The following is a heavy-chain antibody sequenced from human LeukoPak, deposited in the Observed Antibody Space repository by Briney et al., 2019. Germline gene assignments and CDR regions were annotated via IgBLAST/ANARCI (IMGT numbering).Heavy chain of an antibody. CDR2: ISGSGDST. J-gene: IGHJ6*03. D-gene: IGHD5-18*01. V-gene: IGHV3-23*01. CDR1: EFTFSNNA. Sequence: GGSLRPSCAASEFTFSNNAMSWVRQAPGKGLEWVSSISGSGDSTYYADSVKGRFTISRDNAKNSLYLQMNSLRAEDTAVYYCAKFDGVQLWLPYYYYYMDVWGKGTTVTVSS. CDR3: AKFDGVQLWLPYYYYYMDV.